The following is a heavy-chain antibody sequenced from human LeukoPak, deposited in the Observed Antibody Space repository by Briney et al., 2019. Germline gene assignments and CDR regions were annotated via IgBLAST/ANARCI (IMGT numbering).Heavy chain of an antibody. J-gene: IGHJ3*02. V-gene: IGHV3-30-3*01. Sequence: PGRSLRLSCAASGFTFSSYAMHWVRQAPGKGLEWVAVISYDGSNKYYADSVKGRFTISRDNSKNTLYLQMNSLRAEDTAVYYCARPLDLGDSSGSSAAFDIWGQGTMVTVSS. CDR1: GFTFSSYA. D-gene: IGHD3-22*01. CDR2: ISYDGSNK. CDR3: ARPLDLGDSSGSSAAFDI.